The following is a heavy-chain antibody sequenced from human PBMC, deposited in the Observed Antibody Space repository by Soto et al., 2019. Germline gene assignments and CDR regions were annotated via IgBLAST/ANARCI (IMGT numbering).Heavy chain of an antibody. Sequence: GGSLRLSCAASGFTFSSYAMSWVRQAPGKGLEWVSAISGSGGSTYYADSVKGRFTISRDNSKNTLYLQMNSLRAEDTAVYYCAKGGGGWELLGWTDYYYGMDVWGQGTTVTVSS. CDR2: ISGSGGST. D-gene: IGHD1-26*01. CDR1: GFTFSSYA. V-gene: IGHV3-23*01. CDR3: AKGGGGWELLGWTDYYYGMDV. J-gene: IGHJ6*02.